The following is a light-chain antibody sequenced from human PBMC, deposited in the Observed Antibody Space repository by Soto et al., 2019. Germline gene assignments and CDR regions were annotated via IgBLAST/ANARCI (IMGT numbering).Light chain of an antibody. J-gene: IGLJ2*01. V-gene: IGLV2-14*01. CDR3: SSYTSISTVV. CDR2: DVN. CDR1: SSDVGGYSY. Sequence: QSVLTQPASVSGSPGQSITISCTGTSSDVGGYSYVSWYQQHPGKAPKLMIYDVNNRPSGVSNRFSGSRSGNTASLTISGLQAEDEADYYCSSYTSISTVVFGGGTKLTVL.